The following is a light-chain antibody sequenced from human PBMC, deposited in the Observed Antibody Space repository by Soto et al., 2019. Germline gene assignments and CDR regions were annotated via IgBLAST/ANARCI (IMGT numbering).Light chain of an antibody. CDR2: DAS. V-gene: IGKV1-33*01. CDR3: QQYEDLPLT. Sequence: DIQMTQSPSSLSASVGDSVTISCQASQDINNFLNWYQQKPGKPPQLLIYDASTLEKGVPSRFSGAGSGAAFSFTISNLQPEDGATYYCQQYEDLPLTFGQGTKVEIK. CDR1: QDINNF. J-gene: IGKJ1*01.